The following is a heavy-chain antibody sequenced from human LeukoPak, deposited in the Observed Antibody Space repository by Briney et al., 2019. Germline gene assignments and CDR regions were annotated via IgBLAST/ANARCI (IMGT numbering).Heavy chain of an antibody. CDR1: GYTFSTSG. CDR3: AREERFGESKLDY. V-gene: IGHV1-18*01. D-gene: IGHD3-10*01. Sequence: ASVKVSCKASGYTFSTSGVSWVRQAPGQGLEWMGWISVFNGNTNYAQKLQGRLTMTTDTSTSTAYMDLTSLTSDDTAVYYCAREERFGESKLDYWGQGTLVTVSS. J-gene: IGHJ4*02. CDR2: ISVFNGNT.